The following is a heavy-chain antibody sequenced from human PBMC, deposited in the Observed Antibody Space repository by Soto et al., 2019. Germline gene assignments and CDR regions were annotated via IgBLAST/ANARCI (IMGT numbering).Heavy chain of an antibody. CDR1: GGSVTSGSYY. V-gene: IGHV4-31*03. CDR3: AMGFSWSAPLGLEAFDF. J-gene: IGHJ3*01. Sequence: HVQLQESGPGLVRPSETLALTCTPAGGSVTSGSYYWSWIRQHPGKGLEWIGYIYNNGHTYYNPSLQGRVAISLDTSNNQFSLNLKSVTAADTAIYHCAMGFSWSAPLGLEAFDFWGQGVMVAVSA. D-gene: IGHD3-3*01. CDR2: IYNNGHT.